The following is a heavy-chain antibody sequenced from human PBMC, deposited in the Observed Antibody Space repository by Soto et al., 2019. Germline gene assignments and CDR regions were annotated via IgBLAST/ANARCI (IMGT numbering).Heavy chain of an antibody. Sequence: QLQLQESGPGLVKPSETLSLTCTVSVGSISSSRYYWGWIRQPPGKGLEWIGSISYSGSTYYNPTLTSRVTISADTSKHQFSPKLSSVTAADTAVYYCERRGSGDYDFDYWGPGTLVTVSS. V-gene: IGHV4-39*01. CDR1: VGSISSSRYY. CDR3: ERRGSGDYDFDY. D-gene: IGHD4-17*01. CDR2: ISYSGST. J-gene: IGHJ4*02.